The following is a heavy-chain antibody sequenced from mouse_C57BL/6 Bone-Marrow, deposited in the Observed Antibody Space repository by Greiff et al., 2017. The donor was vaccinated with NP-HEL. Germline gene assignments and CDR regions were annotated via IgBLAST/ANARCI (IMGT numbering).Heavy chain of an antibody. J-gene: IGHJ3*01. Sequence: EVKLVESGGGLVQPGGSMKLSCVASGFTFSNYWMNWVRQSPEKGLEWVAQIRLKSDNYATHYAESVKGRFTISRDDSKSSVYLQMNNLRAEDTGIYYCTVPFYYDYDGGLAYWGQGTLVTVSA. V-gene: IGHV6-3*01. CDR2: IRLKSDNYAT. CDR3: TVPFYYDYDGGLAY. CDR1: GFTFSNYW. D-gene: IGHD2-4*01.